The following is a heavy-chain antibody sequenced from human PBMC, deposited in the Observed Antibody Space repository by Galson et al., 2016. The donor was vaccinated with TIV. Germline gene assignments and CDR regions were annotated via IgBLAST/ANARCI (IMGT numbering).Heavy chain of an antibody. D-gene: IGHD2-2*01. CDR3: ATELYCSSISCYYYYGLDV. J-gene: IGHJ6*02. Sequence: SGAEVKKPGASVKVSCKASGYSFLSYGITWVRQAPGRGLEWLGWISAYNGDIKSARKFQGRVTMTTDTSTNTAYMELRRLGSDDTAVYYCATELYCSSISCYYYYGLDVWGHGTTVTVSS. CDR2: ISAYNGDI. V-gene: IGHV1-18*04. CDR1: GYSFLSYG.